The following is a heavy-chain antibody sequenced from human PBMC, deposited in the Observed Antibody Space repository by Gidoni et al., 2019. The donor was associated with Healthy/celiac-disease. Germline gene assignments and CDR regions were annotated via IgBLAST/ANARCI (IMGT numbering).Heavy chain of an antibody. V-gene: IGHV3-73*02. CDR2: IRSKANSYAT. J-gene: IGHJ4*02. D-gene: IGHD3-10*01. CDR3: TGSGSSQKVAY. Sequence: EVQLVESGGGLVQPGGSLKLSCAASGFTFSGSAMPWVRQAPGQGLEWVGRIRSKANSYATAYAASVKGRFTISRDDSKNTAYLQMNSLKTEDTAVYYCTGSGSSQKVAYWGQGTLVTVSS. CDR1: GFTFSGSA.